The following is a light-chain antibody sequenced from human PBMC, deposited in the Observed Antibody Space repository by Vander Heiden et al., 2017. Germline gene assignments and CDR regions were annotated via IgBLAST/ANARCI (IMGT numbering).Light chain of an antibody. CDR1: SGDIGSYHY. J-gene: IGLJ1*01. CDR3: CSYTSRSTLYV. Sequence: PEQTSTISCTGSSGDIGSYHYVSWYQQDPGKAPKVIIYDVNHRPSGISNRFSGSRSGNTASLTISGLQAEDEADYYCCSYTSRSTLYVFGTGTKVTVL. V-gene: IGLV2-14*04. CDR2: DVN.